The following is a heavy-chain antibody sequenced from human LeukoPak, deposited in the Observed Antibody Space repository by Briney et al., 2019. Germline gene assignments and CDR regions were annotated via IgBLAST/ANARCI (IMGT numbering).Heavy chain of an antibody. D-gene: IGHD1-7*01. Sequence: PGGSPRLSCAASGFTFSDYYMTWIRQAPGKGLEWLSYISSSGSSIYYADSVKGRFTISRDNAENSLYLQMNSLRAEDTAVYYCARDSGNYLDAFDIWGQGTMVTVSS. J-gene: IGHJ3*02. CDR2: ISSSGSSI. V-gene: IGHV3-11*04. CDR1: GFTFSDYY. CDR3: ARDSGNYLDAFDI.